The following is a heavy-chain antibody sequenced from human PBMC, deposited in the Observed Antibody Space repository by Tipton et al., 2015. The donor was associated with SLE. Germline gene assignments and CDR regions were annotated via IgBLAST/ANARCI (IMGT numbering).Heavy chain of an antibody. Sequence: LRLSCTVSGGSISSHYWSWIRQPPGKGLEWIGYIYYSGSTNYNPSLKSRVTISVDTSKNLFSLKVNSVTAADTAVYYCARAGTVTAALFDYWGQGTLVTVSS. D-gene: IGHD4-17*01. J-gene: IGHJ4*02. CDR1: GGSISSHY. CDR2: IYYSGST. V-gene: IGHV4-59*08. CDR3: ARAGTVTAALFDY.